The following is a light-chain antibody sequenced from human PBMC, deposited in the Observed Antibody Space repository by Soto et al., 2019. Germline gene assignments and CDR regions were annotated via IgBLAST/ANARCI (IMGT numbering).Light chain of an antibody. CDR2: DDS. Sequence: DIQMTQSPSTLSASVGDRVTITCRASQSISSWLDWYQQKPWKAPKLLIYDDSSLELGVPSRFSGSGAGTEFAIRRSSLQPDDFTTYYCQQYDSYSQTVGQENKVEIK. V-gene: IGKV1-5*01. CDR1: QSISSW. CDR3: QQYDSYSQT. J-gene: IGKJ1*01.